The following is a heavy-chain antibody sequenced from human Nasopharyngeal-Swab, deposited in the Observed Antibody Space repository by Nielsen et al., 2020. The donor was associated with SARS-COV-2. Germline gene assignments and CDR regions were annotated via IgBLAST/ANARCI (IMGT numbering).Heavy chain of an antibody. CDR2: IIPIFGTA. CDR1: GGTFSSYA. Sequence: SVKVSCKASGGTFSSYAISWVRQAPGQGLEWMGGIIPIFGTANYAQKFQGRVTITADESTSTAYMELSSLRSEDTAVYYCARVQDCSGGSCYYYYYYYGMDVWGQGTTVTVSS. CDR3: ARVQDCSGGSCYYYYYYYGMDV. V-gene: IGHV1-69*13. D-gene: IGHD2-15*01. J-gene: IGHJ6*02.